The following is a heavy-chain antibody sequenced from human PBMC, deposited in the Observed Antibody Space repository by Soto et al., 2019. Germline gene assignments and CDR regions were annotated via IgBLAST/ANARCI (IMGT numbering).Heavy chain of an antibody. Sequence: EVQLVESGGGLVQPGRSLRLSCVASGFDFDDHAMSWVRQAPGKGLEWVSGISWNGAFIGYANSVRGRFTISRDDAKKSLYLQMNSLRPEDTALYYCTMEIFLTITTVDFWGQGTLVTFSS. CDR1: GFDFDDHA. D-gene: IGHD4-4*01. CDR3: TMEIFLTITTVDF. V-gene: IGHV3-9*01. J-gene: IGHJ4*02. CDR2: ISWNGAFI.